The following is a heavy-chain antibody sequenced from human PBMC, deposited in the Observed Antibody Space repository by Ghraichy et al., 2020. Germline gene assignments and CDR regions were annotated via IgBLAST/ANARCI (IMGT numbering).Heavy chain of an antibody. Sequence: GESLNISCAASGFTFSSYIMNWVRQAPGKGLEWVASIRSSTGYIFYADSIKGRFTISRDNAKNSLYLQLNNLGVEDTAVYYCARVLKRCGDPVAFDVWGQATVVAVSS. J-gene: IGHJ3*01. CDR1: GFTFSSYI. CDR2: IRSSTGYI. V-gene: IGHV3-21*01. CDR3: ARVLKRCGDPVAFDV. D-gene: IGHD2-21*02.